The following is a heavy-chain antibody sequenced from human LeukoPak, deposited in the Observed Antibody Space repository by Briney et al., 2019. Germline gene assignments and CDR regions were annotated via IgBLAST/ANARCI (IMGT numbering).Heavy chain of an antibody. CDR2: IYYSGST. J-gene: IGHJ4*02. D-gene: IGHD1-26*01. Sequence: SETLSLTCTVSGGSISSSSYYWGWIRQPPGRGLEWIGTIYYSGSTYYNPSLKSRVTISVDTSKKQFSLKLSSVTAADTAVYYCARRGVGPTRLYYFDYWGQGTLVTVSS. CDR3: ARRGVGPTRLYYFDY. V-gene: IGHV4-39*01. CDR1: GGSISSSSYY.